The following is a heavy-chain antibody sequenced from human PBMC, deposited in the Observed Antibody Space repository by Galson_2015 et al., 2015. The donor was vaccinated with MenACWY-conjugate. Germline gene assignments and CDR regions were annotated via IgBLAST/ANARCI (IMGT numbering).Heavy chain of an antibody. Sequence: SLRLSCAASGFIFTSCGMHWVRQAPGKGLEWVALISYDGSDKYYADSVKGRFTISRDNSKNTLYLQVNSLRADDTAVHYCAKSRQYYYGSGTYYLYYYMDVWGKGTTVTVSS. CDR3: AKSRQYYYGSGTYYLYYYMDV. D-gene: IGHD3-10*01. CDR2: ISYDGSDK. V-gene: IGHV3-30*18. J-gene: IGHJ6*03. CDR1: GFIFTSCG.